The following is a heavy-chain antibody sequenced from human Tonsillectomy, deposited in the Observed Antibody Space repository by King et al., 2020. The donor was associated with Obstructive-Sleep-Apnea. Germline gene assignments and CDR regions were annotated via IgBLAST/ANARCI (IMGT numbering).Heavy chain of an antibody. Sequence: VQLQESGPGLVKPSETLSLTCTVSGGSISNYYWSWIRQPPGKGLEGIGYIYYSVSTAYNPSLKSRVTISPETSKNQFSLKLSSVTAADTAVYYCARHQLLTHDVFDVWGQGTMVTVSS. J-gene: IGHJ3*01. D-gene: IGHD5-24*01. CDR3: ARHQLLTHDVFDV. CDR2: IYYSVST. CDR1: GGSISNYY. V-gene: IGHV4-59*08.